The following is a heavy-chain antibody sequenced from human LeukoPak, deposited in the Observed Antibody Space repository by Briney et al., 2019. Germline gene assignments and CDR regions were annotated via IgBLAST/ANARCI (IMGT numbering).Heavy chain of an antibody. CDR2: ISYDGSNK. Sequence: PGGSLRLSCAASGFTFSSYGMQWVRQAPGKGLEWGAVISYDGSNKYYADSVKGRFTSSRDNSKNTLYLQMNSLRAEDTAVYYCAKFSSAGAVVGRGWFDPWGQGTLVTVSS. D-gene: IGHD1-26*01. V-gene: IGHV3-30*18. J-gene: IGHJ5*02. CDR1: GFTFSSYG. CDR3: AKFSSAGAVVGRGWFDP.